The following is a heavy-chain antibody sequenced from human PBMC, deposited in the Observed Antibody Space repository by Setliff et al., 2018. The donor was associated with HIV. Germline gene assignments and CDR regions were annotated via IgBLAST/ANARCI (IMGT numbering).Heavy chain of an antibody. CDR3: ARDHVVCSGGTCRSDDPYYYYYMNV. D-gene: IGHD2-15*01. Sequence: ASVKVSCKTSGYMFNIYYMHWVRQVPGQGLEWMGWSNPNTGGTKYAQKFQGRVTMTMDTFTTTAYMELSGLKSDDTAVYYCARDHVVCSGGTCRSDDPYYYYYMNVWGQGTTVTVSS. CDR2: SNPNTGGT. CDR1: GYMFNIYY. J-gene: IGHJ6*03. V-gene: IGHV1-2*02.